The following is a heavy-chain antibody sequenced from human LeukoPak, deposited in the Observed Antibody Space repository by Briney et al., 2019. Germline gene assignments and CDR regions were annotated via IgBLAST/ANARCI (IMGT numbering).Heavy chain of an antibody. CDR3: ARGPYSNYYRFDY. J-gene: IGHJ4*02. CDR1: GGSISSSSFY. D-gene: IGHD4-4*01. V-gene: IGHV4-39*01. Sequence: SETLSLTCTVSGGSISSSSFYWGWIRQPPGKGLEWIGSIYYSGSTYYNPSLKSRVTISVDTSKNQFSLKLSSATAADTAVYYCARGPYSNYYRFDYWGQGTLVTVSS. CDR2: IYYSGST.